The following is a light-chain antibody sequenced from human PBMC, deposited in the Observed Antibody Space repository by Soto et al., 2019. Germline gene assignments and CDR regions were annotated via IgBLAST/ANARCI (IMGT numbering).Light chain of an antibody. J-gene: IGKJ1*01. CDR2: GAS. V-gene: IGKV3-20*01. CDR3: LQYGNSPST. Sequence: EMVLTQSPGTLSLSPGERATLSCRASQSVSSSYLAWYQQRPGQAPKLLISGASSTAPGVPDRFSGRGSGTDFTLSIYSRGTEDGAVYHCLQYGNSPSTFGQGTKVEIK. CDR1: QSVSSSY.